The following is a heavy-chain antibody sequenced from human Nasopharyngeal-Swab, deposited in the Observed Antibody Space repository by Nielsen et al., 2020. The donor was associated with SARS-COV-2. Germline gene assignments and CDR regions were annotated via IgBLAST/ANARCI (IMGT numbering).Heavy chain of an antibody. J-gene: IGHJ4*02. CDR2: LYYSGFT. CDR3: ARRTEYRASYYLGGYFDY. Sequence: GSLRLSCSVSDVSISSSNYYWGWIRQPPGKGLEWIAGLYYSGFTYYNPSLKSRVTISVDTSKNQISLKLSSVTAADTAVYYCARRTEYRASYYLGGYFDYWGQGTLVTVSS. CDR1: DVSISSSNYY. D-gene: IGHD1-26*01. V-gene: IGHV4-39*01.